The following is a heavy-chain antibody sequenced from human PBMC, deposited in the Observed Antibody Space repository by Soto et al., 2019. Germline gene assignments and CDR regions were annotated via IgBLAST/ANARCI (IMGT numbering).Heavy chain of an antibody. CDR2: IYDSGSP. V-gene: IGHV4-59*01. J-gene: IGHJ4*02. D-gene: IGHD1-26*01. CDR3: ARGVGSSPPRY. CDR1: GGSISSNY. Sequence: SETLSLTCTVSGGSISSNYWTWIRQPPGKGLEWIGYIYDSGSPYYNPSLRSRVIISADTSKNQISLKLTSATAAETAVYYCARGVGSSPPRYWGRGTLVTVSS.